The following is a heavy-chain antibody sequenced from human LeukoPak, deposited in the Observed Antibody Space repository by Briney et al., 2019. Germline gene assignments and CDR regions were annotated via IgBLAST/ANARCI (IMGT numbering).Heavy chain of an antibody. D-gene: IGHD1-26*01. CDR3: ARDPYSGGYGAYYYYYMDL. Sequence: GGSLRLSCAVSGFTFSTYNMNWVRQAPGEGLEWVSSITSTRTYIYYADSVKGRFTISRDNAKNSLYLQMNGLRVEDTAVYYCARDPYSGGYGAYYYYYMDLWGKGTTVTISS. CDR2: ITSTRTYI. CDR1: GFTFSTYN. V-gene: IGHV3-21*01. J-gene: IGHJ6*03.